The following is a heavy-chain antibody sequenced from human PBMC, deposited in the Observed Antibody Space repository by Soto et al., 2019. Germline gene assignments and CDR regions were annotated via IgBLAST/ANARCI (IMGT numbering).Heavy chain of an antibody. D-gene: IGHD2-2*01. Sequence: QVQLVQSGDEVKKPGSSVKVSCKASGGTFSRYSFTCVRQAPGHGLEWMGRIIPVFGIASYAQKFQGRVTITADKSTSTAYMELSSLRSEDTAVYYCAREDRDRETGLVPAAIDGMDVWGQVTTVTVSS. CDR3: AREDRDRETGLVPAAIDGMDV. CDR1: GGTFSRYS. J-gene: IGHJ6*02. V-gene: IGHV1-69*08. CDR2: IIPVFGIA.